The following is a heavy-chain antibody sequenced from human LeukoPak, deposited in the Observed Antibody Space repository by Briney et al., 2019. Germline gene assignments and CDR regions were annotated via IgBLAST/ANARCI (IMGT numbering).Heavy chain of an antibody. CDR1: GFSLSTSGMS. CDR3: ARGRGGSGSYRLRGSGVVDY. J-gene: IGHJ4*02. Sequence: SGPALVKPTQTLTLTCTFSGFSLSTSGMSVSWIRQPPGKGLEWIGEINHSGSTNYNPSLKSRVTISVDTSKNQFSLKLSSVTAADTAVYYCARGRGGSGSYRLRGSGVVDYWGQGTLVTVSS. D-gene: IGHD3-10*01. V-gene: IGHV4-39*07. CDR2: INHSGST.